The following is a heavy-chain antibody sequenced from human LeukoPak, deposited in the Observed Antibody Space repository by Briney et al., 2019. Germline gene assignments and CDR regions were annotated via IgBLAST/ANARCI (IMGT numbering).Heavy chain of an antibody. CDR3: ARELLRAFDY. J-gene: IGHJ4*02. D-gene: IGHD2/OR15-2a*01. V-gene: IGHV3-30-3*01. CDR2: ISYDGSKK. CDR1: GFTFSTYA. Sequence: GGSLRLSCAASGFTFSTYAMHWVRQALGKGLEWVAVISYDGSKKYYADSVKGRFTISRDNYKNTLYLQMNSLRAEDTAVYYCARELLRAFDYWGQGTLVTVS.